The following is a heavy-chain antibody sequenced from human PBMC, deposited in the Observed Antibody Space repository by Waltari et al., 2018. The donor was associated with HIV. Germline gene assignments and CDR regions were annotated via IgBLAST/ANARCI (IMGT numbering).Heavy chain of an antibody. CDR1: GFTFSSYS. V-gene: IGHV3-48*01. CDR3: ARDHSDTAFDY. Sequence: EVQLVESGGGLVQPGGSLRLSCAASGFTFSSYSMTWVRQAPVKGREWVSYISSSSSTIYYADSVKGRFTISRDNAKNSLYLQMNSLRAEDTAVYYCARDHSDTAFDYWGQGTLVTVSS. J-gene: IGHJ4*02. D-gene: IGHD5-18*01. CDR2: ISSSSSTI.